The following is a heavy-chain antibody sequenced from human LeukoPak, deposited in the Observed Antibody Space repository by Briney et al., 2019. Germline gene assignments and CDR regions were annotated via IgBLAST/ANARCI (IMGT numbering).Heavy chain of an antibody. V-gene: IGHV5-10-1*01. CDR2: IDPSDSYT. Sequence: GESLKISCKGSGYSFTSYWIGWVRQMPGKGLEWMGRIDPSDSYTNYSPSFQGHVTISADKPISTAYLQWSSLKASDTAMYYCARHGVQRITMVRGLDLGTENWFDPWGQGTLVTVSS. J-gene: IGHJ5*02. CDR1: GYSFTSYW. CDR3: ARHGVQRITMVRGLDLGTENWFDP. D-gene: IGHD3-10*01.